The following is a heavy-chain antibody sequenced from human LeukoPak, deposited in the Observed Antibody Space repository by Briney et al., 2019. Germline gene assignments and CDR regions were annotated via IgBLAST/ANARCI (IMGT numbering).Heavy chain of an antibody. CDR3: ASWRWELLRGLDY. V-gene: IGHV3-7*03. J-gene: IGHJ4*02. Sequence: PGGSLRLSCAASGFTFSSYWMSWVRQAPGKGLEWVANIKQDGSEKYYVDSVKGRFTISRDNAKNSLYLQMNSLRAEDTALYYCASWRWELLRGLDYWGQGTLVTVSS. CDR2: IKQDGSEK. D-gene: IGHD1-26*01. CDR1: GFTFSSYW.